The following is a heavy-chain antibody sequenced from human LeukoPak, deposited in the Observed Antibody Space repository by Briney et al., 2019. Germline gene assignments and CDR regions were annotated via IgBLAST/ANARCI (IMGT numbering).Heavy chain of an antibody. CDR2: IYSGGST. D-gene: IGHD2-2*01. Sequence: GESLRLSCAASGFTVSSNYMSWVRQAPGKGLEWVSVIYSGGSTYYADSVKGRFTISRDNSKNTLYLQMNSLRAEDTAVYYCARDRFPYCSSTSCCIYYGMDVWGQGTTVTVSS. CDR3: ARDRFPYCSSTSCCIYYGMDV. CDR1: GFTVSSNY. J-gene: IGHJ6*02. V-gene: IGHV3-53*01.